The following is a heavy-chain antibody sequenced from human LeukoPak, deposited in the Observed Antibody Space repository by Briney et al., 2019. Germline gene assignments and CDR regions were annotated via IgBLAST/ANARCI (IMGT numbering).Heavy chain of an antibody. D-gene: IGHD6-19*01. CDR2: IYYSGST. CDR3: ARTAHSGWAH. CDR1: GGSISSSSYY. J-gene: IGHJ4*02. Sequence: NPSETLSLTCTVSGGSISSSSYYWGWIRQPPGKGLEWIGSIYYSGSTYYNPSLKSRVTISVDTSKNQFSLKLSSVTAADTAVYYCARTAHSGWAHWGQGTLVTVSS. V-gene: IGHV4-39*07.